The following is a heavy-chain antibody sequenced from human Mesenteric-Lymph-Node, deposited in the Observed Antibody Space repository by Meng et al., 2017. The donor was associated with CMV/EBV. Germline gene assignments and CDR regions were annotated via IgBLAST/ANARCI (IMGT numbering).Heavy chain of an antibody. CDR3: SHRGSLGSYHQ. J-gene: IGHJ1*01. V-gene: IGHV2-5*02. CDR2: IYWDDNK. CDR1: GFSLSTYGVG. D-gene: IGHD3-10*01. Sequence: QITLKESSPTLVKPTQTITLTCTFSGFSLSTYGVGIDWIRQPPGKALEWLALIYWDDNKRYNPSLKSRLTITKDTSKNQVVLTMTNMDPVDTATYYCSHRGSLGSYHQWSQETLVTVSS.